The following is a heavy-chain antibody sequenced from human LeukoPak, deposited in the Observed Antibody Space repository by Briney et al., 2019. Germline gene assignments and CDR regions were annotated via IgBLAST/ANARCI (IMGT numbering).Heavy chain of an antibody. V-gene: IGHV3-30*18. CDR1: GFTFSSYG. CDR2: ISYDGSNK. CDR3: AKNRGDTAMVKGVDY. J-gene: IGHJ4*02. D-gene: IGHD5-18*01. Sequence: GGSLRLSCAASGFTFSSYGMHWVRQAPGKGLEWVAVISYDGSNKYYADSVKGRLTISRDNSKNTLYLQMNSLRAEDTAVYYCAKNRGDTAMVKGVDYWGQGTLVTVSS.